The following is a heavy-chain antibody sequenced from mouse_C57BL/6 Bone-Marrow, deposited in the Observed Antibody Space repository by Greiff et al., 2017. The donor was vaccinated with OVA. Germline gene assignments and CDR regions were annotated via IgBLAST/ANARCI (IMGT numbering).Heavy chain of an antibody. CDR1: GFSLTSYG. CDR2: IWSGGST. Sequence: QVQLQQSGPGLVQPSQSLSITCTVSGFSLTSYGVHWVRQSPGKGLEWLGVIWSGGSTDYNAAFISRLSISKDNSKSQVFFKMNSLQANDTDIYYCARKGATTVVANYAMDYWGQGTSVTVSS. D-gene: IGHD1-1*01. J-gene: IGHJ4*01. CDR3: ARKGATTVVANYAMDY. V-gene: IGHV2-2*02.